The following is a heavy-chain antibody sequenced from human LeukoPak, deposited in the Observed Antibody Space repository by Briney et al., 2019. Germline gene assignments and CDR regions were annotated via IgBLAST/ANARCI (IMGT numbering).Heavy chain of an antibody. Sequence: GESLKISCKGSGYSFTSYWIGWVRQMPGKGLEWMGIIYPGDSDTRYGPSFQGQVTISADKSISTAYLQWSSLKASDTAMYYCARRRGAVAGDWYFDLWGRGTLVTVSS. CDR2: IYPGDSDT. D-gene: IGHD6-19*01. V-gene: IGHV5-51*01. CDR1: GYSFTSYW. CDR3: ARRRGAVAGDWYFDL. J-gene: IGHJ2*01.